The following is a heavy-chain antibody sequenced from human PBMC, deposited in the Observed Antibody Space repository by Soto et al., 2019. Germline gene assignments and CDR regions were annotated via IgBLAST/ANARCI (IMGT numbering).Heavy chain of an antibody. CDR3: VKSDKDTARFDY. V-gene: IGHV6-1*01. Sequence: SQTLSLTCVISGDSVSSNSATWNWIRQSPSRGLEWLGRTYYRSKWFNDYAPSVKSRIIINPDTSKNQFSLQLDSVTPEDTAVYYCVKSDKDTARFDYWGQGTLVTVSS. J-gene: IGHJ4*02. CDR2: TYYRSKWFN. D-gene: IGHD5-18*01. CDR1: GDSVSSNSAT.